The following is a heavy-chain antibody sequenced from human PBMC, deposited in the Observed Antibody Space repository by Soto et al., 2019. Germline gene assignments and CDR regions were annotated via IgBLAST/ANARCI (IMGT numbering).Heavy chain of an antibody. D-gene: IGHD6-13*01. Sequence: QVQLQESGPGLVKPSETLSLTCTVSGGSISSYYWSWIRQPPGKGLEWIGYIYYSGSTNYNPSLKSRVTISVDTSKNQFSLKLSSVTAADTAVYYCARGVAAGFFDYWGQGTLVTVSS. CDR3: ARGVAAGFFDY. V-gene: IGHV4-59*01. CDR1: GGSISSYY. J-gene: IGHJ4*02. CDR2: IYYSGST.